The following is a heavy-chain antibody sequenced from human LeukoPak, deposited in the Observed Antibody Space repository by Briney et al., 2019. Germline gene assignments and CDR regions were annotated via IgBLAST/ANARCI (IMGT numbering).Heavy chain of an antibody. D-gene: IGHD5-18*01. J-gene: IGHJ4*02. CDR3: ARDLVDTAMVVGY. V-gene: IGHV3-21*01. CDR2: ISSSSSYI. Sequence: PGGSLRLSCAASGFTFSNYSMNWVRQAPGKGLEWVSSISSSSSYIYYADSVKGRFTISRDNAKNSLYLQMNSLRAEDTAVYYCARDLVDTAMVVGYWGQGTLVTVSS. CDR1: GFTFSNYS.